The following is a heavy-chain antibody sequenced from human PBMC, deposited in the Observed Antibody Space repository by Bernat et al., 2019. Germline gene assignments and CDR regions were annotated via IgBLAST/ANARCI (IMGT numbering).Heavy chain of an antibody. V-gene: IGHV3-30-3*01. CDR3: ARGGYYYDPTNDY. CDR1: GFTFSSYA. Sequence: QVQLVESGGGVVQPGRSLRLSCAASGFTFSSYAMHWVRQAPGKGLEWLAVISYDGSNKYYADSVKGRFTISRDNSKNTLYLQMNSLRAEDTAVYYCARGGYYYDPTNDYWGQGTLVTVSS. CDR2: ISYDGSNK. J-gene: IGHJ4*02. D-gene: IGHD3-22*01.